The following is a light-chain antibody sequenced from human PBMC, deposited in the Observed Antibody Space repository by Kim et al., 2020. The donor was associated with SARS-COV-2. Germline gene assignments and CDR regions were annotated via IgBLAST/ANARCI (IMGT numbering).Light chain of an antibody. Sequence: SSELTQDPAVSVALGQTVRITCQGDSLRSYYATWYQQKPGQAPILVIYGKNNRPSGIPDRFSGSSSGNTASLTITGTQAGDEADYYCNSRDSIDNVVFGG. CDR2: GKN. J-gene: IGLJ2*01. V-gene: IGLV3-19*01. CDR3: NSRDSIDNVV. CDR1: SLRSYY.